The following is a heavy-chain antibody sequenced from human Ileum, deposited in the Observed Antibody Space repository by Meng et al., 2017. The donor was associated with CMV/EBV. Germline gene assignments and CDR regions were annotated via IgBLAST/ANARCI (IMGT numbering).Heavy chain of an antibody. CDR2: IWYNGNNK. D-gene: IGHD2-21*01. Sequence: GESLVISCAASGFIFSSYVMHWVRQAPGKGLEWVAVIWYNGNNKDYADSVKGRFTVSRDNSKNTVYLQMDSLRDEDTGVYYCVKDSAKFYEVIYTGMDVWGQGTKVTVSS. V-gene: IGHV3-33*03. CDR1: GFIFSSYV. J-gene: IGHJ6*02. CDR3: VKDSAKFYEVIYTGMDV.